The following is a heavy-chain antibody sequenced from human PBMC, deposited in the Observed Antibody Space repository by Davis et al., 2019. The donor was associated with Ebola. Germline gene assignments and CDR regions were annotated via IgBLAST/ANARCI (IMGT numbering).Heavy chain of an antibody. V-gene: IGHV1-8*02. D-gene: IGHD3-10*01. CDR3: ARGAGGSGY. CDR2: MNPNSGNT. Sequence: ASVKVSCKASEYTFTAYDINWVRQATGQGLEWMGWMNPNSGNTGYAQNFQGRVTMTRNTSISTAYMELSRLRSDDTAVYYCARGAGGSGYWGQGTLVTVSS. J-gene: IGHJ4*02. CDR1: EYTFTAYD.